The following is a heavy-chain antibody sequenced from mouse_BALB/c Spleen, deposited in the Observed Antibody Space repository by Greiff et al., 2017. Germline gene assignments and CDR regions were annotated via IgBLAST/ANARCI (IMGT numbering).Heavy chain of an antibody. CDR2: IRSKSNNYAT. D-gene: IGHD3-1*01. J-gene: IGHJ4*01. CDR1: GFTFNTYA. CDR3: VRLGLHAMDY. Sequence: EVKVVESGGGLVQPKGSLKLSCAASGFTFNTYAMNWVRQAPGKGLEWVARIRSKSNNYATYYADSVKDRFTISRDDSQSMLYLQMNNLKTEDTAMYYCVRLGLHAMDYWGQGTSVTVSS. V-gene: IGHV10-1*02.